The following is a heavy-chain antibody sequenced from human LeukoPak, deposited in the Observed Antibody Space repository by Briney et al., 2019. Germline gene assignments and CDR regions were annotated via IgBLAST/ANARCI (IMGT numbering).Heavy chain of an antibody. V-gene: IGHV3-9*01. CDR3: ARGMAHKVGRFDY. D-gene: IGHD3-16*01. J-gene: IGHJ4*02. CDR2: ISWNGGSI. Sequence: PGGSLRLSCAASGFTFYDYAMHWVRPAPGKGLEWVSGISWNGGSIGYADSVKGRFTISRDNAKNSLYLQMNSLRAEDTAVYYCARGMAHKVGRFDYWGQGTLVTVSS. CDR1: GFTFYDYA.